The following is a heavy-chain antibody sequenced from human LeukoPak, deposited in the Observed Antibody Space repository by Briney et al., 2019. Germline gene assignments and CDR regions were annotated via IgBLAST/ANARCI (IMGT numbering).Heavy chain of an antibody. CDR3: ARDRDESSGFSDY. D-gene: IGHD3-22*01. V-gene: IGHV4-39*07. Sequence: GSLRLSCAASGFTFSSYAMSWIRQPPGKGLEWIGSVFYSGNTYYNPSLKSRLTISVDTSKNQFSLKLSSVTAADTAVYYCARDRDESSGFSDYWGQGTLVTVSS. J-gene: IGHJ4*02. CDR1: GFTFSSYA. CDR2: VFYSGNT.